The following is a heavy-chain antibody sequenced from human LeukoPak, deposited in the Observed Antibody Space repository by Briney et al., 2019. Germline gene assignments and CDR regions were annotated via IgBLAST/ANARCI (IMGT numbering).Heavy chain of an antibody. D-gene: IGHD3-22*01. Sequence: SETLSLTPTVSGGSISSHYWSWIRQPPRKGLEGMGYIYYSRSTNYNPSLQSRVTISVDTSKNQFSMKLSSVTAADTAVYYCARGVFAMIVHYDYWGQGTLVTVSS. CDR2: IYYSRST. CDR1: GGSISSHY. CDR3: ARGVFAMIVHYDY. J-gene: IGHJ4*02. V-gene: IGHV4-59*11.